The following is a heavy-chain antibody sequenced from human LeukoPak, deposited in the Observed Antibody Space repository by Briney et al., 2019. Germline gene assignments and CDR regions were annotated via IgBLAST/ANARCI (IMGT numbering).Heavy chain of an antibody. CDR3: AARTGYDAFDI. D-gene: IGHD1-14*01. V-gene: IGHV1-46*01. J-gene: IGHJ3*02. CDR2: INPSGGST. CDR1: GYTFTSYY. Sequence: ASVKVSCKASGYTFTSYYMHWVRQAPGQGLEWMGIINPSGGSTSYAQKFQGRVAMTRDTSTSTVYMELSSLRSEDTAVYYCAARTGYDAFDIWGQGTMVTVSS.